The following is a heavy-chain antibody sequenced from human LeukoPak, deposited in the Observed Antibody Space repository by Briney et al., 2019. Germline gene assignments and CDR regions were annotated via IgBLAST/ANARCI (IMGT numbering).Heavy chain of an antibody. Sequence: GGFLRLSCSASGFPFSSYAMHWVRQAPGKGLEYVSAISDSGGTTYYADSVKGRFTISRDNSKNTLYLQMSSLRAEDTAVYFCVRGYSFGPYGMDVWGQGTTVTVSS. CDR1: GFPFSSYA. J-gene: IGHJ6*02. CDR3: VRGYSFGPYGMDV. V-gene: IGHV3-64D*09. D-gene: IGHD2-15*01. CDR2: ISDSGGTT.